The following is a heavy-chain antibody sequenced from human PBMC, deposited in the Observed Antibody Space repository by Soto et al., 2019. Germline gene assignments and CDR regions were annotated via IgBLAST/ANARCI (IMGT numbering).Heavy chain of an antibody. D-gene: IGHD3-22*01. V-gene: IGHV1-18*01. J-gene: IGHJ6*01. CDR3: ARDGVSIVTPPHYSMDF. Sequence: APVKCSFKGSGYVFGTYGITWVRQAPGRGFDCLGWISVYSDKTNYAQKFQDRVTLTTDTTTNTVYIELRDLRYDAQAVYYCARDGVSIVTPPHYSMDFW. CDR1: GYVFGTYG. CDR2: ISVYSDKT.